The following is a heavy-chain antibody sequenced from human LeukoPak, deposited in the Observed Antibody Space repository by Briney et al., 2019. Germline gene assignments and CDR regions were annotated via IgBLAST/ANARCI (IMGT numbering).Heavy chain of an antibody. CDR2: IDSSGTKT. D-gene: IGHD3-3*01. V-gene: IGHV3-23*01. CDR1: GFTFSSYA. CDR3: AKDETGFLNYFHY. Sequence: GESLKISCAASGFTFSSYAMSWVRQAPGRGLAWVSGIDSSGTKTTYADSVKGRFTISRDNPRNTLYLQMNSLRAEDTAVYYCAKDETGFLNYFHYWGQGALVTVSS. J-gene: IGHJ4*02.